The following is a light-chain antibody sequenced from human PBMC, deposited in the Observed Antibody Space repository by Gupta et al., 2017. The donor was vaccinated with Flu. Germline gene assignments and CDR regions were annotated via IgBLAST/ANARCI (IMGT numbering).Light chain of an antibody. CDR2: LGS. J-gene: IGKJ3*01. CDR3: RQALQTPFT. V-gene: IGKV2-28*01. Sequence: VTPGEPASISCRSSQSLLHSNGYNYLDWYLQKPGQSPQLLIYLGSNRVSGVPDTFSGSGSGTDFTLKIIRVEAEDVGVYYCRQALQTPFTFGPGTKVDIK. CDR1: QSLLHSNGYNY.